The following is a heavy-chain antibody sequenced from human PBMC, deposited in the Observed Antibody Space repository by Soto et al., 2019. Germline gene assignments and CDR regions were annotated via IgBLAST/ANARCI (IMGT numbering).Heavy chain of an antibody. CDR3: ARGIAGAASGRAFDI. CDR2: IYYSGST. V-gene: IGHV4-59*01. CDR1: GGYISNAY. J-gene: IGHJ3*02. D-gene: IGHD1-26*01. Sequence: SETLSLNCTVSGGYISNAYWSWIRQPPGKELEWIGYIYYSGSTNYNPSLKSRVTISVDTSKNQFSLRLSSVTSADTAVYYCARGIAGAASGRAFDIWGQGTMVT.